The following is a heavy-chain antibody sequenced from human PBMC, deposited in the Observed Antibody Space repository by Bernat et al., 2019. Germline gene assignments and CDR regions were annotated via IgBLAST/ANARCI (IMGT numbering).Heavy chain of an antibody. CDR2: IYASGST. CDR1: GDSINYYY. CDR3: ARLYSQSWTEYYFDY. D-gene: IGHD1-1*01. J-gene: IGHJ4*02. V-gene: IGHV4-4*07. Sequence: QMQLQESGPGLLKPSETLSLTCTVSGDSINYYYWSWIRQPAGKGLEWIGRIYASGSTNYNPSLKSRVTMSRDTSNNQFSLNIWSVTAADTAVYYCARLYSQSWTEYYFDYWGQGILVTVSP.